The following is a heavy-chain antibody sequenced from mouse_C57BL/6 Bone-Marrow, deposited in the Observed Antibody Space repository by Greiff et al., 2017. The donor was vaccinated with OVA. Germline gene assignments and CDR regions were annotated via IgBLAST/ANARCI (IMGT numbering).Heavy chain of an antibody. CDR2: IWTGGGT. D-gene: IGHD2-4*01. CDR3: ARKKEAIYYDYYYAMDY. J-gene: IGHJ4*01. Sequence: VQLVESGPGLVAPSQSLSITCTVSGFSLTSYAISWVRQPPGKGLEWLGVIWTGGGTNYNSALKSRLSISKDNSKSQVFLKMNSPQTDDTARYYCARKKEAIYYDYYYAMDYWGQGTSVTVSS. V-gene: IGHV2-9-1*01. CDR1: GFSLTSYA.